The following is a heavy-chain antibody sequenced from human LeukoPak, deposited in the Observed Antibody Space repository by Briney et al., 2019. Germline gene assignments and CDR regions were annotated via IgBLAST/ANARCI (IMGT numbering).Heavy chain of an antibody. CDR1: GGSISSYY. Sequence: SETLSLTCTVSGGSISSYYWSWIRQPPGKGLEWIGYIYYSGSTNYNPSLKSRVTISVDTSKNQFSLELSSVTAADTAVYYCARVGITIFGVRVDPWGQGTLVTVSS. CDR3: ARVGITIFGVRVDP. V-gene: IGHV4-59*01. CDR2: IYYSGST. D-gene: IGHD3-3*01. J-gene: IGHJ5*02.